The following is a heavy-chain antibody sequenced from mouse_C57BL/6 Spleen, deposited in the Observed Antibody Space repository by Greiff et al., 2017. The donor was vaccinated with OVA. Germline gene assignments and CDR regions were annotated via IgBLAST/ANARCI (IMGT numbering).Heavy chain of an antibody. V-gene: IGHV1-22*01. J-gene: IGHJ4*01. D-gene: IGHD4-1*01. CDR3: ARSWDEDYAMDY. CDR2: INPNNGGT. CDR1: GYTFTDYN. Sequence: EVKLQESGPELVKPGASVKMSCKASGYTFTDYNMHWVKQSHGKSLEWIGYINPNNGGTSYNQKFKGKATLTVNKSSSTAYMELRSLTSEDSAVYYCARSWDEDYAMDYWGQGTSVTVSS.